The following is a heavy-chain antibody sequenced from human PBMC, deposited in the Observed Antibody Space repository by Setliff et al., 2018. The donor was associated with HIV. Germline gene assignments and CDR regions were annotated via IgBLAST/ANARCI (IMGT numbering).Heavy chain of an antibody. D-gene: IGHD6-6*01. CDR2: IRTKANSYAT. V-gene: IGHV3-73*01. CDR3: TRVPLRGIAARPHPYYYYYMDV. CDR1: GFSFSNSA. J-gene: IGHJ6*03. Sequence: PGGSLRLSCAASGFSFSNSAMHWVRQASGKGLEWVGRIRTKANSYATAYGAAVKGRFTISRDDSKNTAYLQMNSLKTEDTAVYYCTRVPLRGIAARPHPYYYYYMDVWGKGTTVTVSS.